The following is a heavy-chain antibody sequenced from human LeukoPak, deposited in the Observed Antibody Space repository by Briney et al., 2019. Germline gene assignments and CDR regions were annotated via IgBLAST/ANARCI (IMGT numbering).Heavy chain of an antibody. J-gene: IGHJ4*02. CDR1: GFTFSSYG. Sequence: GGSLRLSCAASGFTFSSYGMNWVRQAPGKGLEWVSGIGNSGSTYYADSVKGRFAISRDNSKNTLYLQMNSLRAEDTAVYYCAKISDSRSSSDYCGQGTLVTVSS. D-gene: IGHD6-6*01. CDR3: AKISDSRSSSDY. CDR2: IGNSGST. V-gene: IGHV3-23*01.